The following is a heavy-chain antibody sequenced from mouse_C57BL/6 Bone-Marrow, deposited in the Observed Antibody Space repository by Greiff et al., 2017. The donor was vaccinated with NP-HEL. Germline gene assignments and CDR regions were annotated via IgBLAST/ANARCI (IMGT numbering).Heavy chain of an antibody. V-gene: IGHV5-17*01. CDR1: GFTFSDYG. CDR2: ISSGSSTI. Sequence: EVLLVESGGGLVKPGGSLKLSCAASGFTFSDYGMHWVRQAPEQGLEWVAYISSGSSTIYYAETVKGRFTISRDNAKNTLFLQMTSLRSEDAAMYYCARDYGSSYDFDYWGQGTTLTVSS. CDR3: ARDYGSSYDFDY. J-gene: IGHJ2*01. D-gene: IGHD1-1*01.